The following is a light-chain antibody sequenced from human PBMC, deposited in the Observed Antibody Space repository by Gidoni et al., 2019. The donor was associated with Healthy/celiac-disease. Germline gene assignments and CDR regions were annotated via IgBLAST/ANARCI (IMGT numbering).Light chain of an antibody. CDR2: LGS. CDR1: QCPLHSNGYNY. CDR3: MQAIRTPRT. J-gene: IGKJ2*01. Sequence: IVMTQSPLSLPVTPGEPASISCRSSQCPLHSNGYNYLDWYLQKPGQSPQLLIYLGSNRASGVPDRFSGSGSGTDFTLKISRVEAEDVGVYYCMQAIRTPRTFGQGTKLEIK. V-gene: IGKV2-28*01.